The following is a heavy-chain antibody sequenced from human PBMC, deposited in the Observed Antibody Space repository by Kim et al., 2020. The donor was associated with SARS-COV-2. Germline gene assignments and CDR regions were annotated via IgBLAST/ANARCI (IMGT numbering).Heavy chain of an antibody. CDR3: SKSRAFDY. Sequence: ASVKVSCKTSGYTFTDYYMHWVRQAPGQGLEWMGWIDPNSGGTRFSQKFQGRVPVTRDTSISTAYMELSGLRSDDTAVYYCSKSRAFDYWGQGTLVTVSS. D-gene: IGHD1-26*01. CDR2: IDPNSGGT. CDR1: GYTFTDYY. J-gene: IGHJ4*02. V-gene: IGHV1-2*02.